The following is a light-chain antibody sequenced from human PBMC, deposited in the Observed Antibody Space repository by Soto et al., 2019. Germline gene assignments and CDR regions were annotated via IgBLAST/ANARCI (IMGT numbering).Light chain of an antibody. CDR2: EVS. CDR3: SSYTSSSTLYV. V-gene: IGLV2-14*01. J-gene: IGLJ1*01. CDR1: SSDVGGYNY. Sequence: QSALTQPASVSGSPGQSITISCTGTSSDVGGYNYVSWYQQHPGKVPKVMIYEVSNRPSGVSNRFSGSKSGNTASLTISGLQAEDEADYYCSSYTSSSTLYVFGTGTKLTVL.